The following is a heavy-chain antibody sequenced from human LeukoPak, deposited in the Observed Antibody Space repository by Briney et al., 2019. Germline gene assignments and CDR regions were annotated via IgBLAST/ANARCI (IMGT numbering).Heavy chain of an antibody. V-gene: IGHV4-59*01. J-gene: IGHJ3*02. Sequence: SETLSLTCTVSGCSISSDFWSWIRQPPGKGLEWLGYMYHTGISNYNPSLKSRVTISVDTSKKQISLKLRSVTAADTAVYFCARDKAQSDAFDIWGQGTMVTVSS. CDR1: GCSISSDF. CDR3: ARDKAQSDAFDI. CDR2: MYHTGIS.